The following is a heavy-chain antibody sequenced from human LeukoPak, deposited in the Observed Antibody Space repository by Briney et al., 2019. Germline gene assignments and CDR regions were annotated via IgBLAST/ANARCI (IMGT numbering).Heavy chain of an antibody. V-gene: IGHV4-59*01. CDR2: IYYSGST. J-gene: IGHJ5*02. Sequence: SETLSLTCTVSGGSISSYYWSWIRQPPGKGLEWIGYIYYSGSTNYNPSLKSRVTISVDTSKNQFSLKLSSVTAADTAVYYCARAVYSSGPGYWFDPWGQGTLVTVS. CDR1: GGSISSYY. CDR3: ARAVYSSGPGYWFDP. D-gene: IGHD6-19*01.